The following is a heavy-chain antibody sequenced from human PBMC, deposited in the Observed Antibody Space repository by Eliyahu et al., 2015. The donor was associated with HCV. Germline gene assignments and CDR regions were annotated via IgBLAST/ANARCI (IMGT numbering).Heavy chain of an antibody. CDR1: GXSFSNHV. V-gene: IGHV1-69*04. Sequence: QVQLVQSGAEVKKPGSSVMVSCKASGXSFSNHVISWVRQAPGQGLEWMGRIIPMFGIAKYAQKFQGRVTMTADKNTNTAYMDLSSLRSEDTAVYYCASSPPSYRSGWDNWLDPWGQGTLVTVSS. D-gene: IGHD6-19*01. J-gene: IGHJ5*02. CDR3: ASSPPSYRSGWDNWLDP. CDR2: IIPMFGIA.